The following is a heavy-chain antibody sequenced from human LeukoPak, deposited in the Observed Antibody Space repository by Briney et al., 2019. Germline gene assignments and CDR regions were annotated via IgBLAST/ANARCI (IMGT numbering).Heavy chain of an antibody. D-gene: IGHD1-26*01. CDR2: IYSTGST. Sequence: PSETLSLTCTVSGGSISGYYWSWVRQSPEKGLESIGFIYSTGSTSYNPSLKSRVTISIDASKNQFSLRLNSVTAADTAMYYCAKSGGYGLIDYWGQGTLVTVSS. CDR3: AKSGGYGLIDY. V-gene: IGHV4-4*08. J-gene: IGHJ4*02. CDR1: GGSISGYY.